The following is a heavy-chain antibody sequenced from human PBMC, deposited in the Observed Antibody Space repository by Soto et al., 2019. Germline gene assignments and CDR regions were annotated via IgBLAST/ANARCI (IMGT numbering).Heavy chain of an antibody. CDR1: GFTFSSYG. V-gene: IGHV3-30*18. J-gene: IGHJ6*02. D-gene: IGHD3-16*02. CDR3: AKDHGVWGSYPMRGMDV. CDR2: ISYDGSNK. Sequence: GGSLRLSCAASGFTFSSYGMHWVRQAPGKGLEWVAVISYDGSNKYYADSVKGRFTISRDNSKNTLYLQMNSLRAEDTAVYYCAKDHGVWGSYPMRGMDVWGQGTTVTVSS.